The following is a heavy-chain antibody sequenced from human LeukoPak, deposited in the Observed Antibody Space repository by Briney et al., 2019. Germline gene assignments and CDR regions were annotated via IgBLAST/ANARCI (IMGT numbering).Heavy chain of an antibody. Sequence: GGSLRLSCAASGFTFSSYWMSWVRQAPGKGLEWVANIKQDGSEKYYVDSVEGRFTISRDNAKNSLYLQMNSLRAEDTAVYYCARDSGGYDFWSGYYYYYGMDVWGQGTTVTVSS. D-gene: IGHD3-3*01. CDR2: IKQDGSEK. CDR1: GFTFSSYW. J-gene: IGHJ6*02. V-gene: IGHV3-7*01. CDR3: ARDSGGYDFWSGYYYYYGMDV.